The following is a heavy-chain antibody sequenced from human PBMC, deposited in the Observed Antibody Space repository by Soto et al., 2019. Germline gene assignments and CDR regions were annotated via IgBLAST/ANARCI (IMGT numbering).Heavy chain of an antibody. CDR2: ISDYNGNT. CDR3: ARDVDTSGYYGTTFDY. V-gene: IGHV1-18*01. J-gene: IGHJ4*02. CDR1: GYTFTSYG. Sequence: QVQLVQSGAEVKKPGASVKVSCKASGYTFTSYGISWVRQAPGQGLEWMGWISDYNGNTNYAQKLPGRVTMTTDTSTSTAYMELRSLKSDDTAVYYCARDVDTSGYYGTTFDYWGQGTLVTVSS. D-gene: IGHD3-22*01.